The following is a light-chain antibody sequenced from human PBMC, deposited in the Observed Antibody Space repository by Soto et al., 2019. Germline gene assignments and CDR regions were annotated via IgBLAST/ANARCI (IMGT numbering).Light chain of an antibody. CDR3: QSYDTSLSGLV. Sequence: QTVLTQPPSVCGAPGQKVTISCTGSSSNIGAGYDVHWYQQLPGIAPKLLVYGNTNRPSGVPDRFSGSRSGTSASLAITGLHDEDEADYYCQSYDTSLSGLVFGGGTKLTVL. J-gene: IGLJ2*01. V-gene: IGLV1-40*01. CDR2: GNT. CDR1: SSNIGAGYD.